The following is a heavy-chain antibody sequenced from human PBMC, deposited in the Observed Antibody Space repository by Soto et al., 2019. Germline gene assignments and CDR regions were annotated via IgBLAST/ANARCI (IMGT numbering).Heavy chain of an antibody. J-gene: IGHJ6*02. CDR2: ISYDGSNK. CDR1: GFTFSSYG. CDR3: AKDYSSGPSSPFYYYGMDV. Sequence: QVQLVESGGGVVQPGRSLRLSCAASGFTFSSYGMHWVRQAPGKGLEWVAVISYDGSNKYYADSVKGRFTISRDNSKNKLYLQMNILRAEDTAVYYCAKDYSSGPSSPFYYYGMDVWGQGTTVTVSS. V-gene: IGHV3-30*18. D-gene: IGHD6-19*01.